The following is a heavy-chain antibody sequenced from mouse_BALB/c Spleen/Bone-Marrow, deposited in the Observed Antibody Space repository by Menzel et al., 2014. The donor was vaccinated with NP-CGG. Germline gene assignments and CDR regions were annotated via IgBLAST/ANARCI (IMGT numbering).Heavy chain of an antibody. CDR3: TRGGNWEDFDY. V-gene: IGHV5-17*02. CDR2: ISSGSSPI. CDR1: GFTFSSFG. D-gene: IGHD4-1*01. J-gene: IGHJ2*01. Sequence: EVMLVESGGGLVQPGGSRKLSCAASGFTFSSFGMHWVRQAPEKGLEWVAYISSGSSPIFYADTVKGRFTISRDNPKNTLFLQMISLRSEDTAMYYCTRGGNWEDFDYWGRGTTLTVSS.